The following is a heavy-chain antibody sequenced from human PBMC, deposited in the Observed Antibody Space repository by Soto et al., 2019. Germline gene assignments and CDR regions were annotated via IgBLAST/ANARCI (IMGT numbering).Heavy chain of an antibody. J-gene: IGHJ4*02. CDR1: GGTFSSYA. D-gene: IGHD5-12*01. CDR2: IIPIFGTA. Sequence: GASVKVSCKASGGTFSSYAISWVRQAPGQGLEWMGGIIPIFGTANYAQKFQGRVTITADESASAAYMELSSLRSEDTAVYYCARDRGDGYKYDYYFDYWGQGTLVTVSS. V-gene: IGHV1-69*13. CDR3: ARDRGDGYKYDYYFDY.